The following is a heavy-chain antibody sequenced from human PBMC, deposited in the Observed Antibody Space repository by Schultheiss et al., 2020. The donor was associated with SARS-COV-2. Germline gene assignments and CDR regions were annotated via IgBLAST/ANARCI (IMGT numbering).Heavy chain of an antibody. J-gene: IGHJ5*02. CDR1: GYYISSGYY. Sequence: SETLSLTCTVSGYYISSGYYWGWIRQPPGKGLEWIGSIYHSGSTYYNPSLKSRVTISVDTSKNQFSLKLSSVTAADTAVYYCARDGRSTVVTPAWFDPWGQGTLVTVSS. CDR3: ARDGRSTVVTPAWFDP. CDR2: IYHSGST. V-gene: IGHV4-38-2*02. D-gene: IGHD4-23*01.